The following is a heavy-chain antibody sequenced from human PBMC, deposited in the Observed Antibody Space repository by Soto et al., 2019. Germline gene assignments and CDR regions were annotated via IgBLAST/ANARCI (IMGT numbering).Heavy chain of an antibody. CDR1: GYAFTSYA. CDR3: ARSGQGRNWFDP. Sequence: ASVKVSCKASGYAFTSYALHWVRQAPGQRLEWMGWINADNGNTKYSQKFQGGVTITRDTSASTAYMELSSLRSEDTAVYYCARSGQGRNWFDPWGQGTLGTVAS. J-gene: IGHJ5*02. D-gene: IGHD2-15*01. V-gene: IGHV1-3*01. CDR2: INADNGNT.